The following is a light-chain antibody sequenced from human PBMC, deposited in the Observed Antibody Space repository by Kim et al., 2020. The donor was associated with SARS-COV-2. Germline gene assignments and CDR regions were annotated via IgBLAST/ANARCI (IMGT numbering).Light chain of an antibody. Sequence: ASVGDRVTITCRTSQNINSHLNWYHQKPGRAPKLLIYAASTLQGGVPSRFSGSGSETDFTLTISSLQPEDFATYVCKQTYISPFTFGPGTKVDIK. CDR2: AAS. CDR3: KQTYISPFT. CDR1: QNINSH. V-gene: IGKV1-39*01. J-gene: IGKJ3*01.